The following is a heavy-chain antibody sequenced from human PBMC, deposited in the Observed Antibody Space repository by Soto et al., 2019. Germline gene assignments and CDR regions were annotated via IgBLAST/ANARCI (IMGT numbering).Heavy chain of an antibody. CDR1: GGSISDLY. Sequence: QVQLQESGPGLVKPSETLSLTCTVSGGSISDLYWTWIRQPPGKGLEWIGYIYNSGPTNYNPSLKSRVTISVDTSKKQVSLKLNSVTAADTAVYYCVRALMGPPQFDYWGQGTLVTVSS. D-gene: IGHD3-9*01. CDR3: VRALMGPPQFDY. V-gene: IGHV4-59*11. CDR2: IYNSGPT. J-gene: IGHJ4*02.